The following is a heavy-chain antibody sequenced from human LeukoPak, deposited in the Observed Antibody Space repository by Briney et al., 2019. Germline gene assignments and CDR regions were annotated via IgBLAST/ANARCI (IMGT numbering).Heavy chain of an antibody. V-gene: IGHV4-59*08. CDR1: GGSVSSYQ. CDR3: ARSSYYDSSGYLFDY. CDR2: VSYSGNT. Sequence: SETLSLTCTVSGGSVSSYQWGWIRQPPGKGLEWIAYVSYSGNTNYNPSLRSRVTISIDTSKNQFSLKLSSVTAADTAVYYCARSSYYDSSGYLFDYWGQGTLVTVSS. J-gene: IGHJ4*02. D-gene: IGHD3-22*01.